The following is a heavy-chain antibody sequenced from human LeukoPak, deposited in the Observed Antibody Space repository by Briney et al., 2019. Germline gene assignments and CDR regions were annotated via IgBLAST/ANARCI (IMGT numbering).Heavy chain of an antibody. CDR3: ASPQWRGDVDY. J-gene: IGHJ4*02. V-gene: IGHV4-39*07. CDR2: IYYSGST. Sequence: SETLSLTCTVSGGSISSSSYYWGWIRQPPGKGLEWIGGIYYSGSTYYNPSLKSRVTISVDTSKNQFSLKLSSVTAADTAVYYCASPQWRGDVDYWGQGTLVTVSS. CDR1: GGSISSSSYY. D-gene: IGHD6-19*01.